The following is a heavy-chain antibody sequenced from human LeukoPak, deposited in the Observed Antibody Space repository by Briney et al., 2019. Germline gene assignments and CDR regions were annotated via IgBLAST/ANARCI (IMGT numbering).Heavy chain of an antibody. CDR2: IYHSGST. V-gene: IGHV4-30-2*01. J-gene: IGHJ4*02. Sequence: SETLSLTCAVSGGSISSGGYSWSWIRQPPGKGLEWIGYIYHSGSTYYNPSLKSRVTISVDRSKNQFSLKLSSVTAADTAVYYCARRSGYSYGWGPYYIDYWGQGTLVTVSS. CDR1: GGSISSGGYS. CDR3: ARRSGYSYGWGPYYIDY. D-gene: IGHD5-18*01.